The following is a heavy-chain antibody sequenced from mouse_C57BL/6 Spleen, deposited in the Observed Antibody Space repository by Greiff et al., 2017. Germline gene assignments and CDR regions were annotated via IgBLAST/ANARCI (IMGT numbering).Heavy chain of an antibody. CDR2: IDPETGGT. V-gene: IGHV1-15*01. CDR1: GYTFTDYE. CDR3: TRWNSNTTVVAPGMDG. Sequence: QVQLQQSGAELVRPGASVTLSCKASGYTFTDYEMHWVKQTPVHGLEWIGAIDPETGGTASNQKFKGKAILTADKSSSTAYMELRSLTSEDSAVYYCTRWNSNTTVVAPGMDGWGKGTSVTVSS. D-gene: IGHD1-1*01. J-gene: IGHJ4*01.